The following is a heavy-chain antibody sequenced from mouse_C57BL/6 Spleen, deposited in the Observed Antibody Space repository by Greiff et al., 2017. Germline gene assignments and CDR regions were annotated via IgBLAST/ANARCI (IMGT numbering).Heavy chain of an antibody. CDR1: GFNIKDYY. J-gene: IGHJ1*03. V-gene: IGHV14-2*01. D-gene: IGHD2-10*02. Sequence: VQLQQSGAELVKPGASVKLSCTASGFNIKDYYMHWVKQRTEQGLEWIGRIDPEDGETHYAPKFQGKATITADTSSNTAYLQLSSLTSEDTAVYYCARSGYGNYPWDFDGWGTGTTVTVAS. CDR3: ARSGYGNYPWDFDG. CDR2: IDPEDGET.